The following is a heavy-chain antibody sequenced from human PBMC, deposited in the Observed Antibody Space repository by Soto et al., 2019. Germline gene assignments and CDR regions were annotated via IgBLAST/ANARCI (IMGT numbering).Heavy chain of an antibody. J-gene: IGHJ3*02. V-gene: IGHV3-23*01. CDR2: ISGSGGRT. CDR1: GFPFSSYA. D-gene: IGHD3-16*01. Sequence: LRLSCVASGFPFSSYAMSWVRQTPGKGLEWVSGISGSGGRTYYADSVEGRFTISRDNSNNTLSLQMHILRVEDTAVYFCAKGGYYSLFDIWGQGTVVTVSS. CDR3: AKGGYYSLFDI.